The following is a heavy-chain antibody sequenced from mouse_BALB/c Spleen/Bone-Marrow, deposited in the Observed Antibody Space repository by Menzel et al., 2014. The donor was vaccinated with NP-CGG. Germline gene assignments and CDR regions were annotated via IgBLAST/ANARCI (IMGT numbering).Heavy chain of an antibody. CDR3: ARDKGGILFDY. Sequence: EVKLMESGGGLVQPGGSLRLSCAPSGFTFTDYYMNWVRHPPGKALEWLGFIRNKANGYTTEYSASVKGRFTISRDNSQSILYLQMNTLRAEDSATYYCARDKGGILFDYWGQGTTLTVSS. CDR1: GFTFTDYY. V-gene: IGHV7-3*02. CDR2: IRNKANGYTT. J-gene: IGHJ2*01. D-gene: IGHD1-1*02.